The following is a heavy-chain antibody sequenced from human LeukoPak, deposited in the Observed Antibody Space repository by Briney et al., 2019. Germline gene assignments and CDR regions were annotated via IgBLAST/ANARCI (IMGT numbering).Heavy chain of an antibody. Sequence: GGSLRLSCAASGFTFSSYGMHWVRQAPGKGLEWVAFIRYDGSNKYYADSVKGRFTISRDNSKNTLYLQMNSLRAEDTAVYYCAKDQLTTVTFDAFDIWGQGTMVTVSS. CDR2: IRYDGSNK. D-gene: IGHD4-17*01. CDR3: AKDQLTTVTFDAFDI. V-gene: IGHV3-30*02. J-gene: IGHJ3*02. CDR1: GFTFSSYG.